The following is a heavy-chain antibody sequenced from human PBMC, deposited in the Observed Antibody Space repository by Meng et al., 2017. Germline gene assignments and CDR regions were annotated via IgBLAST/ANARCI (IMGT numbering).Heavy chain of an antibody. D-gene: IGHD3-22*01. Sequence: RVQCWSELKKPGASVKVSGKGSGYTFTSYAMNWVRQAPGQGLEWMGWINTNTGNPTYAQGFTGRFVFSLDTSVSTAYLQISSLKAEDTAVYYCARDSYYYDSSGSTSHDYWGQGTLVTVSS. CDR3: ARDSYYYDSSGSTSHDY. J-gene: IGHJ4*02. CDR1: GYTFTSYA. V-gene: IGHV7-4-1*02. CDR2: INTNTGNP.